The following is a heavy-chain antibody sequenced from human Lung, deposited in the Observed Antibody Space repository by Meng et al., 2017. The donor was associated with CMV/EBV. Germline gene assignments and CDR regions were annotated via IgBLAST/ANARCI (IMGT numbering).Heavy chain of an antibody. CDR2: ISSSSSYI. Sequence: EVQLVESGXXVXKPGGXXRLSCAASGFTFSSYSMNWVRQAPGKGLEWVSSISSSSSYIYYADSVKGRFTISRDNAKNSLYLQMNSLRAEDTAVYYCARDREVRNFDYWGQGTLVTVSS. CDR3: ARDREVRNFDY. CDR1: GFTFSSYS. V-gene: IGHV3-21*01. J-gene: IGHJ4*02. D-gene: IGHD3-10*01.